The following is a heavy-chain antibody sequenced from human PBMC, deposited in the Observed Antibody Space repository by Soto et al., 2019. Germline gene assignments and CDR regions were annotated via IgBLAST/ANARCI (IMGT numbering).Heavy chain of an antibody. V-gene: IGHV3-48*03. CDR1: GFTFSRFE. D-gene: IGHD3-10*01. Sequence: GGSLRLSCAASGFTFSRFELHWVRQAPGKGLEWISYISSSGSTAYYASSVEGRFTISRDDANNSVYLQMDSLRAEDTALYYCTRAAWFPYLSFYWGQGALVTVSS. J-gene: IGHJ4*02. CDR3: TRAAWFPYLSFY. CDR2: ISSSGSTA.